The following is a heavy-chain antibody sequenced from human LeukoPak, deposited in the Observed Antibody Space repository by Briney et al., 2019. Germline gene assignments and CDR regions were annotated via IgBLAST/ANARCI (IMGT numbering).Heavy chain of an antibody. CDR2: IYYSGST. CDR1: GGSISSGGYY. D-gene: IGHD6-6*01. V-gene: IGHV4-31*03. Sequence: PSETLSLTCTVSGGSISSGGYYWSWIRQHPGKGLEWIGYIYYSGSTYYNPSLKSRVTISVDTSKNQFSLKLSSVTAADTAVYYCARVPYGSSSSGEILDYWGQGTLVTVSS. J-gene: IGHJ4*02. CDR3: ARVPYGSSSSGEILDY.